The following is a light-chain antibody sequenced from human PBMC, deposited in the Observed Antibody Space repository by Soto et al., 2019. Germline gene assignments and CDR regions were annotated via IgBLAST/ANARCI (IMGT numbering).Light chain of an antibody. J-gene: IGLJ2*01. CDR3: VLYMGSGISI. CDR1: SGSVSTSYY. V-gene: IGLV8-61*01. Sequence: QTVVTQEPSFSVSPGGKVTLTCGLTSGSVSTSYYPSWYQQTPGQTPRPLIYYTNTLSSGVPHRFSGSILGNKAALTITGAQADDESDYYCVLYMGSGISIFGGGTQLTVL. CDR2: YTN.